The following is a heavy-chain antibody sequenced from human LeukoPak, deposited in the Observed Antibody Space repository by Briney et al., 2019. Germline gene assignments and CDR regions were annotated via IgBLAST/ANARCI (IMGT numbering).Heavy chain of an antibody. V-gene: IGHV4-39*07. CDR1: GGSISSSDHH. Sequence: SETLSLTCIDSGGSISSSDHHWGWIRQPPGKGLEWIGNIYYHGGTYYNPSLKSRVTISIDTSKTQFSLKLNSVTVADTAVYYCARGLRSFDYWGRGTLVTVSS. D-gene: IGHD6-19*01. J-gene: IGHJ4*02. CDR3: ARGLRSFDY. CDR2: IYYHGGT.